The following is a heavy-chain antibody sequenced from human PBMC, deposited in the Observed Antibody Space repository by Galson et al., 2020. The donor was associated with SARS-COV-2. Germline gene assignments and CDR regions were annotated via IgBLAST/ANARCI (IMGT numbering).Heavy chain of an antibody. CDR1: GAYFSDNP. V-gene: IGHV4-34*01. CDR3: AKGAPGY. CDR2: INNRGST. J-gene: IGHJ4*02. Sequence: SDTLSLTCADYGAYFSDNPWTWIRQPPGKGLEWIGQINNRGSTDSNPSLKSRVTMSVDKSKNQFSLKLSSVTAADTGIYYCAKGAPGYWGQGTLVTVSS.